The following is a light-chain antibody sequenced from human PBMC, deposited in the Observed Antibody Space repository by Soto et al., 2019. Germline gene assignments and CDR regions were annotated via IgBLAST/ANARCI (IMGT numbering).Light chain of an antibody. Sequence: AIRMTQSPSSFSASTGDRGTITCRASQGISSYVAWYQQKPGKAPKLLIYAASTLQSGVPSRFSGSGSGTDFTLTISCLQSEDFATYYCQQYYSYPRTFGQGNKVEIK. J-gene: IGKJ1*01. CDR2: AAS. V-gene: IGKV1-8*01. CDR3: QQYYSYPRT. CDR1: QGISSY.